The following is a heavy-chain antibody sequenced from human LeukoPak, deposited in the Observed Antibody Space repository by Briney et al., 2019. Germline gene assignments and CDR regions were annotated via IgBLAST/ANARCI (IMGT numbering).Heavy chain of an antibody. CDR2: IIPILGIA. D-gene: IGHD3-16*01. CDR3: ARPARGGT. J-gene: IGHJ5*02. CDR1: GCTFSSYA. V-gene: IGHV1-69*04. Sequence: GSSVKVSCKASGCTFSSYAISWVRQAPGQGLEWMGRIIPILGIANYAQKFQGRVTITADKSTSTAYMELSSLRSEDTAVYYCARPARGGTWGQGTLVTVSS.